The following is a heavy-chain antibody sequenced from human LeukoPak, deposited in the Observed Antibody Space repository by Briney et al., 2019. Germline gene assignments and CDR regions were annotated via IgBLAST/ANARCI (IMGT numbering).Heavy chain of an antibody. CDR1: GFTFSSYG. D-gene: IGHD2-21*01. CDR2: ISGSGGST. V-gene: IGHV3-23*01. CDR3: ARAPVTSCRGAYCYPFDY. J-gene: IGHJ4*02. Sequence: GGSLRLSCAASGFTFSSYGMSWVRQAPGKGLEWVSAISGSGGSTYYADSVKGRFTISRDNSKNTLYLQMNSLRVEDAAVYYCARAPVTSCRGAYCYPFDYWGQGTLVTVSS.